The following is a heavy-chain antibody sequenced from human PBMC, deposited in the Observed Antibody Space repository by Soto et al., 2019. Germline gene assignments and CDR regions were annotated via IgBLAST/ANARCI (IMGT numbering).Heavy chain of an antibody. CDR1: GASISDNNW. V-gene: IGHV4-4*02. D-gene: IGHD6-19*01. CDR2: IWHRGTA. Sequence: QVQLQESGPGLVKPSGTLSLTCAVSGASISDNNWWSWVRQPPGKGLEWIGEIWHRGTANYNPSLKGRVTMSMDKSNNKISLQLNYVTAADSAIYYCARHIGVPGTRGFDYWGQGTLLIVSS. J-gene: IGHJ4*02. CDR3: ARHIGVPGTRGFDY.